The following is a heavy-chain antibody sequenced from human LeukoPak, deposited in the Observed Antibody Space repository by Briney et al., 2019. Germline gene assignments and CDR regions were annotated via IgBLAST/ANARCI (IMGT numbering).Heavy chain of an antibody. CDR3: ATFLYSGSYRPDY. CDR1: GYTFTGYY. Sequence: ASVKVSCKASGYTFTGYYMHWVRQAPGQGLEWMGRINPNSGGTNYAQKFQGRVTMTRDASISTAYMELSRLRSDDTAVYYCATFLYSGSYRPDYWGQGTLVTVSS. D-gene: IGHD1-26*01. V-gene: IGHV1-2*06. CDR2: INPNSGGT. J-gene: IGHJ4*02.